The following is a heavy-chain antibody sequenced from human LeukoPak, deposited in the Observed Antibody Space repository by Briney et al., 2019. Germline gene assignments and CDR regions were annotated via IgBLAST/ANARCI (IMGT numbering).Heavy chain of an antibody. CDR2: IYPGDSDT. CDR1: GYTFTSHW. D-gene: IGHD6-13*01. V-gene: IGHV5-51*01. Sequence: GESLKISCQGSGYTFTSHWIGWVRQMPGKGLEWMGIIYPGDSDTRYSPSFQGQVTISADKSISTAYLQWSSLKASDTAMYYCAITYSRSWDPFDYWGQGTLVTVSS. CDR3: AITYSRSWDPFDY. J-gene: IGHJ4*02.